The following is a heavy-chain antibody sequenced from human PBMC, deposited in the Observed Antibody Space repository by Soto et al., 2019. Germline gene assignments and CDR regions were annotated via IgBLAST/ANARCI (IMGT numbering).Heavy chain of an antibody. CDR3: ARDPLWGTAMVLWYFDL. V-gene: IGHV3-30-3*01. CDR2: ISYDGSNK. D-gene: IGHD5-18*01. J-gene: IGHJ2*01. CDR1: GFTFSSYA. Sequence: QVQLVESGGGVVQPGRSLRLSCAASGFTFSSYAMHWVRQAPGKGLEWVAVISYDGSNKYYADSVKGRFTISRDNSKNKLYLQMNSLRAEDTAVYYCARDPLWGTAMVLWYFDLWCRGTLVTVSS.